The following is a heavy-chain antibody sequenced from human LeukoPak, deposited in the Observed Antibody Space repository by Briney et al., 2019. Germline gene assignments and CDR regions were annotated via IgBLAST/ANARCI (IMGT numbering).Heavy chain of an antibody. CDR2: IRYDGSNK. CDR3: ASLYNSGWYWDFGAAAADYMDV. J-gene: IGHJ6*03. D-gene: IGHD6-19*01. V-gene: IGHV3-30*02. CDR1: GFTFSSYG. Sequence: GGSLRLSCAASGFTFSSYGMHWVRQAPGKGLEWVAFIRYDGSNKYYADSVKGRFTISRDNSKNALYLQMNSLRAEDTAVYYCASLYNSGWYWDFGAAAADYMDVWGKGTTVTVSS.